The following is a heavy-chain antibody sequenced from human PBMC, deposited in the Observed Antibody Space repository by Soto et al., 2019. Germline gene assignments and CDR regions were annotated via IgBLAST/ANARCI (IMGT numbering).Heavy chain of an antibody. CDR3: AKGDGITIFGEVIIGPSDAFDI. Sequence: EVQLLESGGGLVQPGGSLRLSCAASGFTFSSYAMSWVRQAPGKGLEWVSAISGSGGSTYYADSVKGRFTISRDNSKNRLYLQMNSMRAEDTDVYYCAKGDGITIFGEVIIGPSDAFDIWGQGTMVTVSS. V-gene: IGHV3-23*01. CDR1: GFTFSSYA. CDR2: ISGSGGST. D-gene: IGHD3-3*01. J-gene: IGHJ3*02.